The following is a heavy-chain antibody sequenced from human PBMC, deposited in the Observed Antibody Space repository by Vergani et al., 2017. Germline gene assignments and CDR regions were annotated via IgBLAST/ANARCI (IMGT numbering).Heavy chain of an antibody. CDR2: ISYDGSNK. D-gene: IGHD3-10*01. CDR1: GFTFSSYA. CDR3: AKDLLGYGSGSYQIDY. J-gene: IGHJ4*02. V-gene: IGHV3-30-3*01. Sequence: VQLVESGGGVVQPGRSLRLSCAASGFTFSSYAMHWVRQAPGKGLEWVAVISYDGSNKYYADSVKGRFTIARDNSKNTLYLQMNSLRAEDTAVYYCAKDLLGYGSGSYQIDYGGQGTLVTVSS.